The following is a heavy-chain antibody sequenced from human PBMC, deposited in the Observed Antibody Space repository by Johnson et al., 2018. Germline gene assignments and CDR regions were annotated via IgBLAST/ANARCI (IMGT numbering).Heavy chain of an antibody. V-gene: IGHV3-7*01. D-gene: IGHD1-26*01. CDR3: ARDLRDGYSTPFDL. J-gene: IGHJ3*01. Sequence: VQLQESGGGLVQPGGSLRLCCVASGFTFMAYSMTWVRQAPGKGLEWVANLDQDGLEEHYVDSVKGRFTISRDNAKNSLYLRMKSLRAEDTAVYYCARDLRDGYSTPFDLWGQGTVVTVSS. CDR2: LDQDGLEE. CDR1: GFTFMAYS.